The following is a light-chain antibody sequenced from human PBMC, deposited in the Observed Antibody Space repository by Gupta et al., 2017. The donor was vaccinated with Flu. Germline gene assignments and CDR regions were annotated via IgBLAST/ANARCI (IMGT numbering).Light chain of an antibody. CDR1: QSVSIH. Sequence: EIVLTQSPATLSLSPGERATLSCRASQSVSIHLGWYQQKPSQAPRLLIYDSSHRATGIPARFSGSGSGTDFTLTISRLEPEDFAVYYCQQRSNWPPLLTFGGGTKVEIK. CDR3: QQRSNWPPLLT. V-gene: IGKV3-11*01. J-gene: IGKJ4*01. CDR2: DSS.